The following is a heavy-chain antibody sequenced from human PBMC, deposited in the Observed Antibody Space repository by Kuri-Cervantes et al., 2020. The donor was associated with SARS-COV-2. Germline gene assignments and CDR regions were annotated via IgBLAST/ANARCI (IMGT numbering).Heavy chain of an antibody. CDR3: ARASTTIYGVLIMLFSSNAFAI. V-gene: IGHV3-30-3*01. J-gene: IGHJ3*02. D-gene: IGHD3-3*01. Sequence: GGSLRLACAVSGFTFSSYAMHWVRQAPGKGPEWVAVISYDGSNKYYADSVKGRFTISRDNSKNTLYLQMNSLRAEDTAVYYCARASTTIYGVLIMLFSSNAFAIWGQGTLVTVSS. CDR1: GFTFSSYA. CDR2: ISYDGSNK.